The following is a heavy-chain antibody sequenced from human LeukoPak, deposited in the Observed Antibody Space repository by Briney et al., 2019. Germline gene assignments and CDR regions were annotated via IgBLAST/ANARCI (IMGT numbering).Heavy chain of an antibody. V-gene: IGHV1-69*05. CDR1: GGTFSSYA. Sequence: SVKVSCKASGGTFSSYAISWVRQAPGQGLEWMGGIIPIFGTANYAQKFQGRVAITTDESTSTAYMELSSLRSEDTAVYYCAREHIAAAGPLDYWGQGTLVTVSS. D-gene: IGHD6-13*01. CDR2: IIPIFGTA. J-gene: IGHJ4*02. CDR3: AREHIAAAGPLDY.